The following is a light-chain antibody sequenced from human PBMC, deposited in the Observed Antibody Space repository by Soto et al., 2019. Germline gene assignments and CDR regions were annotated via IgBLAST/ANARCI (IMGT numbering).Light chain of an antibody. CDR2: AAS. CDR1: QGINSY. Sequence: DIQLTQSPSFLSASVGDRVTITCRASQGINSYLAWYQQKPGKVPKLLIYAASTLQIGVPSRVSGSGSGTEFPLTISSLQPEDFSTYYCQQINSYPITFGQGTRLEI. J-gene: IGKJ5*01. V-gene: IGKV1-9*01. CDR3: QQINSYPIT.